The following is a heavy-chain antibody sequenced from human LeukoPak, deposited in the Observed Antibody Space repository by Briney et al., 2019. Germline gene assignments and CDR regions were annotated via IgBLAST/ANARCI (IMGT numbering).Heavy chain of an antibody. D-gene: IGHD3-22*01. Sequence: SQTLSLTCAISGDSVSSNSAAWNWIRQSPSRGLEWLGRTYYRSKWYNDYAVSVKSRITINPDTSKNQFSLQLNSVTPEDTAVYYCARDYYDSSGYHHPNWFDPWGQGTLVTVSS. V-gene: IGHV6-1*01. CDR1: GDSVSSNSAA. J-gene: IGHJ5*02. CDR3: ARDYYDSSGYHHPNWFDP. CDR2: TYYRSKWYN.